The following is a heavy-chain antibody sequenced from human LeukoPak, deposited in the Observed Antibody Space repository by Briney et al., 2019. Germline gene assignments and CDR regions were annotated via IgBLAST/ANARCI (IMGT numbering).Heavy chain of an antibody. D-gene: IGHD3-9*01. CDR1: GFTFSSYW. Sequence: PGGSLRLSCAASGFTFSSYWMSWVRQAPGKGLEWVANIKQDGSEKYYVDSVKGRLTISRDNAKNSLYLQMNSLRAEDTAVYYCARSDVLRYFDWVPPGSGYYYGMDVWGQGTTVTVSS. CDR3: ARSDVLRYFDWVPPGSGYYYGMDV. J-gene: IGHJ6*02. CDR2: IKQDGSEK. V-gene: IGHV3-7*01.